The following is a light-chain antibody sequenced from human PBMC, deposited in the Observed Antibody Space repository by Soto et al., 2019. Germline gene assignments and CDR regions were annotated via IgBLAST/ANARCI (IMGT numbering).Light chain of an antibody. J-gene: IGKJ1*01. Sequence: EIVLTQSPGTLSLSPGERATLSCRASQSVGSSLAWYQQKPGQAPRLLIYNTSYRATGIPARFSGSGSRTDFTLTISSLEPEDFAVYYCQQYGSSGTFGQGTKVEIK. CDR3: QQYGSSGT. CDR2: NTS. V-gene: IGKV3-11*01. CDR1: QSVGSS.